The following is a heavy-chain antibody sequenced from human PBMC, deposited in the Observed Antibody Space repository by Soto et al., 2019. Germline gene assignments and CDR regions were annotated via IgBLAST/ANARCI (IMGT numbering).Heavy chain of an antibody. CDR2: IYYSGST. CDR3: ARGVGAILSHFDY. V-gene: IGHV4-31*03. D-gene: IGHD2-2*02. CDR1: GGSISSGGYY. Sequence: PSETLSLTCTVSGGSISSGGYYWSWIRQHPGKGLEWIGYIYYSGSTYYNPSLKSRVTISVDTSKNQFSLKLSSVTAADTAVYYCARGVGAILSHFDYWGQGTLVTVSS. J-gene: IGHJ4*02.